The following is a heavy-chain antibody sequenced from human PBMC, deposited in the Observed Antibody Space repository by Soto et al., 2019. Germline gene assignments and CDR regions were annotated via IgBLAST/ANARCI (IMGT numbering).Heavy chain of an antibody. J-gene: IGHJ4*02. D-gene: IGHD1-26*01. CDR1: GFIFSSYV. CDR2: ISGSGDGT. CDR3: AKDRAYSIVGTNTAALDY. V-gene: IGHV3-23*01. Sequence: XGSLILSCAAAGFIFSSYVMSWVRQAPGKGLEWVSAISGSGDGTFYAGSVMGRFTISRDNNKKTLYLQMNSLRAEDTAVYYCAKDRAYSIVGTNTAALDYWGQGTLVTVSS.